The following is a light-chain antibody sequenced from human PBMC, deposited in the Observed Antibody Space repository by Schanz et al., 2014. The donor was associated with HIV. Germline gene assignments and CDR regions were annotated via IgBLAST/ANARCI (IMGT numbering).Light chain of an antibody. Sequence: QSVLTQPASVSGSPGQSITISCTGASSDYKYVSWYQQHPGRAPKLLIYDVSYRPSGVSNRFSGSKSGKTASLTISGLQAEDEADYYCCSYAGSSTWVFGGGTKLTVL. CDR3: CSYAGSSTWV. CDR2: DVS. V-gene: IGLV2-14*03. CDR1: SSDYKY. J-gene: IGLJ3*02.